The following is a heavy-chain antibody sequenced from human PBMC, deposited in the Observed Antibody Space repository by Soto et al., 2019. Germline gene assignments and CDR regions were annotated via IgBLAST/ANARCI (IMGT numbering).Heavy chain of an antibody. CDR1: GGSISRYD. CDR2: LYNAGST. J-gene: IGHJ6*02. D-gene: IGHD2-21*02. Sequence: SETLSLTCRVSGGSISRYDWSWIRQPPGKGLEWIGYLYNAGSTIYNPSLKSRVTISVDMSQNQFSLNLNYVTAADTAVYYCARDLWGYCGTDCYPLDVWGQGTTVTVSS. CDR3: ARDLWGYCGTDCYPLDV. V-gene: IGHV4-59*01.